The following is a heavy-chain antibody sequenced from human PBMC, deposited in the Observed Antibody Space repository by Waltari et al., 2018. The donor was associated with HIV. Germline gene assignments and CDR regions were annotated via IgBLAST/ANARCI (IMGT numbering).Heavy chain of an antibody. CDR3: AKITAPYNPKYFDY. CDR2: ISGSGGST. CDR1: GFTLSSYA. D-gene: IGHD1-1*01. J-gene: IGHJ4*02. V-gene: IGHV3-23*01. Sequence: EVQLLESGGGLVQHGGSLRLAGAASGFTLSSYAMSWVSQAPGKGLEWASAISGSGGSTYYADSVKGRFTISRDNSKNTLYLQMNSLRAEDTAVYYCAKITAPYNPKYFDYWGQGTLVTVSS.